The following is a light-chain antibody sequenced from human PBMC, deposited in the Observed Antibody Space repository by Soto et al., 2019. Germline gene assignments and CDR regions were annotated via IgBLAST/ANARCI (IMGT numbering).Light chain of an antibody. CDR3: QQYGNSPTT. CDR1: QSVSSSY. CDR2: GAS. Sequence: EIVLRQTPGTLSVSAGERATLSFSASQSVSSSYLAWYQQKPGQAPSLLIYGASSRATGIPDRFSGSGSGTDFTLTISKLEPEDFAVYYCQQYGNSPTTFGQGTKVDIK. J-gene: IGKJ1*01. V-gene: IGKV3-20*01.